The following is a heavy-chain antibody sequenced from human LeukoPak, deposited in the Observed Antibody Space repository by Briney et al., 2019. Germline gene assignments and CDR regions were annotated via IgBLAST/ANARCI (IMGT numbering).Heavy chain of an antibody. J-gene: IGHJ4*02. D-gene: IGHD3-22*01. V-gene: IGHV3-30-3*01. CDR1: GFTFSSYA. CDR2: ISYDGSNK. CDR3: ARAANYYDSSGSPLSDY. Sequence: PGGSLRLSCAASGFTFSSYAMHWVRQAPGKGLEWVAVISYDGSNKYYADSVKGRFTTSRDNSKNTLYLQMNSLRAEDTAVYYCARAANYYDSSGSPLSDYWGQGTLVTVSS.